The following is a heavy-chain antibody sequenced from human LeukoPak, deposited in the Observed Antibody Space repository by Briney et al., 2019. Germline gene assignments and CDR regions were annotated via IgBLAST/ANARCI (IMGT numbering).Heavy chain of an antibody. J-gene: IGHJ3*02. CDR1: GFTFSSYW. D-gene: IGHD1-26*01. V-gene: IGHV3-7*04. CDR2: IKQDGSEK. Sequence: GRSLRLSCAASGFTFSSYWMSWVRQAPGKGLEWVANIKQDGSEKSYVDSVKGRFTISRDNAKNSLYLQMNSLRAEDTAIYYCARGGDTVGATRPAFDIWGQGTLVTVSS. CDR3: ARGGDTVGATRPAFDI.